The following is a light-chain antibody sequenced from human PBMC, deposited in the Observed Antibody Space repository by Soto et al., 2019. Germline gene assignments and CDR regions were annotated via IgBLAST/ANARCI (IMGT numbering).Light chain of an antibody. CDR1: RSNIGSNT. CDR3: AAWDDSLNGHVV. V-gene: IGLV1-44*01. Sequence: QSVLTQPPSESGTPGQRVTISCSGSRSNIGSNTVNWYQQLPGTAPKFLIYSNNQRPSGVPKRFSGSKSGTSASLAISGLQSEDEADYYGAAWDDSLNGHVVFGGGTKLTVL. CDR2: SNN. J-gene: IGLJ2*01.